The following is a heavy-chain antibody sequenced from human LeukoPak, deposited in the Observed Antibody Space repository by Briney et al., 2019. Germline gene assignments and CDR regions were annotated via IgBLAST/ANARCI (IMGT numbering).Heavy chain of an antibody. V-gene: IGHV3-23*01. D-gene: IGHD3-22*01. Sequence: GGSLRLSCAASGFTFSSYAMSWVRQAPGKGLEWVSAISGSGGSTCYADSVKGRFTISRDNSKNTLYLQMNSLRPEDTAVYYCAKCRLDSSGYYLFDYWGQGTLVTVSS. J-gene: IGHJ4*02. CDR3: AKCRLDSSGYYLFDY. CDR2: ISGSGGST. CDR1: GFTFSSYA.